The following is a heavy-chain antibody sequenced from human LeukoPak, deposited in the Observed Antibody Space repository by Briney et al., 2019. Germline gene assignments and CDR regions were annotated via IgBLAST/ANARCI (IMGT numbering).Heavy chain of an antibody. CDR3: ARDSPSIVVVITGWFDP. Sequence: APVKVSCKASGYTFTSYGISWVRQAPGHGLEWMGWISAYNGNTNYAQKFQGRVTMTTDTSTSTAYMELRSLRSDDTAVYYCARDSPSIVVVITGWFDPWGQGTQVTVSS. CDR1: GYTFTSYG. V-gene: IGHV1-18*01. CDR2: ISAYNGNT. J-gene: IGHJ5*02. D-gene: IGHD3-22*01.